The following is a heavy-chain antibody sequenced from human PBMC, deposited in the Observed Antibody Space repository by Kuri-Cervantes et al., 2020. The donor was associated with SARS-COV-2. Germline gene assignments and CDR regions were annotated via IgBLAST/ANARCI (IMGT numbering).Heavy chain of an antibody. CDR2: ISSSSGYI. D-gene: IGHD4-23*01. J-gene: IGHJ4*02. CDR1: GFTFRTAW. V-gene: IGHV3-21*03. Sequence: LSLTCAASGFTFRTAWMTWVRQAPGRGPEWVSSISSSSGYIYYADSLKGRFTISRGNSKNTLYLQMNSLRAEDTAVYYCAKDKGGNSNFDYWGQGTLVTVSS. CDR3: AKDKGGNSNFDY.